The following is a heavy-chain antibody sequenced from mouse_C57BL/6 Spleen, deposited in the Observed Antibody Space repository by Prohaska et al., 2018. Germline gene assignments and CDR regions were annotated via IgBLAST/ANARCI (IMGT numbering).Heavy chain of an antibody. CDR2: IDPSDSYT. CDR3: ARKRLRYYGFAY. J-gene: IGHJ3*01. Sequence: QVQLQQPGAELVKPGASVKLSCKASGYTFTSYWMQWVKQRPGQGLEWIGEIDPSDSYTNYNQKFKGKATLTVDTSSSTAYMQLSSLTSEDSAVYYCARKRLRYYGFAYWGQGTLVTVSA. D-gene: IGHD2-1*01. CDR1: GYTFTSYW. V-gene: IGHV1-50*01.